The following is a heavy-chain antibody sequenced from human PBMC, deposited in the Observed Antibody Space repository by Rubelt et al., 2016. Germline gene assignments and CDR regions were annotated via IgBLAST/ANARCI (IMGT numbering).Heavy chain of an antibody. D-gene: IGHD6-13*01. CDR3: AKAAGASAGKGGWFDP. CDR1: GFTFSNCA. J-gene: IGHJ5*02. Sequence: DVQLLESGGGLVQPGGSLRLSCAASGFTFSNCAMHWVRQAPGKGLEWVSAVSGSGVSTYYADSVKGRFTISRDNSKNTLYLQMNSLRADDTAVYDCAKAAGASAGKGGWFDPWGQGTLVTVSS. CDR2: VSGSGVST. V-gene: IGHV3-23*01.